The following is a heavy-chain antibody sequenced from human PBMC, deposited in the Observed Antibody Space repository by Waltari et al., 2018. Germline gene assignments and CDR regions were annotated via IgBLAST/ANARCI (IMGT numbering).Heavy chain of an antibody. CDR3: ARVRVAGPIDY. CDR2: ISYDGSNK. V-gene: IGHV3-30-3*01. D-gene: IGHD6-19*01. CDR1: GFTFSSYA. Sequence: QVQLVESGGGVVQPGRSLRLSLAASGFTFSSYAMHWVRQAPGKGLEWVAVISYDGSNKYYADSVKGRFTISRDNSKNTLYLQMNSLRAEDTAVYYCARVRVAGPIDYWGQGTLVTVSS. J-gene: IGHJ4*02.